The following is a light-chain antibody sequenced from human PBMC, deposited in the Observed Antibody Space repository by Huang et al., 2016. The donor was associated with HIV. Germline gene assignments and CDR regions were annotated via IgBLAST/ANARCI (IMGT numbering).Light chain of an antibody. V-gene: IGKV3-15*01. Sequence: VMMQSPASLSVSPGEGATLSCRVSQSVGTNLAWYQQKPGQPPSLLIYSSSTRATGVPARFSGSGSGTQFTLTISSLQSEDFAVYYCQQYNDWPRTFGQGTKVEIK. CDR1: QSVGTN. CDR2: SSS. J-gene: IGKJ1*01. CDR3: QQYNDWPRT.